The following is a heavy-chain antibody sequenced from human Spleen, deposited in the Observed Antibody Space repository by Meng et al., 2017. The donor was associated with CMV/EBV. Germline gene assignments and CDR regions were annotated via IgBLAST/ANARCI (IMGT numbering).Heavy chain of an antibody. CDR2: ISWNSGSI. J-gene: IGHJ3*02. CDR1: GFTFDDYA. D-gene: IGHD1-26*01. CDR3: ARDLAPYSGSYLDAFDI. Sequence: SLKISCAASGFTFDDYAMHWVRQAPGKGLEWVSGISWNSGSIGYADSVKGRFTISRDNAKNSLYLQMNSLRAEDMALYYCARDLAPYSGSYLDAFDIWGQGTMVTVSS. V-gene: IGHV3-9*03.